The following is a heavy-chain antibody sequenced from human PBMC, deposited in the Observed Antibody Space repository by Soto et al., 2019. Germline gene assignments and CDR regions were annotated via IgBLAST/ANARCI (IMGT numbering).Heavy chain of an antibody. Sequence: QLQLQESGPGLMKPSETLSLTCSVSGDSINSDKYYWGGIRQPPGKGLEWVGSIYYRGNTYYNPSLQPRVTISLDKSKSQFSLKLNSVTAADSAVYFCARLEGLATISYYFDFWGQGALVTVSS. J-gene: IGHJ4*02. CDR3: ARLEGLATISYYFDF. CDR2: IYYRGNT. V-gene: IGHV4-39*01. D-gene: IGHD3-9*01. CDR1: GDSINSDKYY.